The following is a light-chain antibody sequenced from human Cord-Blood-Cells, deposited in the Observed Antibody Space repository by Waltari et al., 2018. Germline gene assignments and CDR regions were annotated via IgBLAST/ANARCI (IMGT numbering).Light chain of an antibody. J-gene: IGKJ2*01. Sequence: DIVMTQSPLSLPVTPGEPASISCRSSQSLLHSNGYNYLDWYLQKPGQSPQLLIYLGSNRASGVPDRISGRGSGTDFTLKISRVEAEDVGVYYCMQALQTPYTFGQGTMLEIK. CDR2: LGS. CDR3: MQALQTPYT. V-gene: IGKV2-28*01. CDR1: QSLLHSNGYNY.